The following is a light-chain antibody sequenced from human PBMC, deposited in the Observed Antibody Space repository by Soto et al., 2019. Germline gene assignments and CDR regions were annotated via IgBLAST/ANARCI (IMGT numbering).Light chain of an antibody. Sequence: EIVMTRSPATLSVSPGERVTLSCGASQSIGTNVAWYQQKPGQAPRLLFYGAYNRATGIPARFSGSGSGTDVTLTVSSLQSEDFALYFCQQSNDWHPLTFGGGTKVEIK. CDR3: QQSNDWHPLT. CDR2: GAY. J-gene: IGKJ4*01. V-gene: IGKV3-15*01. CDR1: QSIGTN.